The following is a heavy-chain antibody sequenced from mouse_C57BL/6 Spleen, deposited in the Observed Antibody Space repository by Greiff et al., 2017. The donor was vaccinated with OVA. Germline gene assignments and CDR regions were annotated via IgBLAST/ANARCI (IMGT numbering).Heavy chain of an antibody. CDR3: AGGLFFDY. D-gene: IGHD3-1*01. J-gene: IGHJ2*01. V-gene: IGHV5-17*01. CDR1: GFTFSDYG. CDR2: ISSASSTI. Sequence: EVMLVESGGGLVKPGGSLKLSCAASGFTFSDYGMHWVRQAPEKGLEWVAYISSASSTIYYADTVKGRFTISRDNAKNTLFLQMTSLRSEDPAMYYCAGGLFFDYWGQGTTLTVSS.